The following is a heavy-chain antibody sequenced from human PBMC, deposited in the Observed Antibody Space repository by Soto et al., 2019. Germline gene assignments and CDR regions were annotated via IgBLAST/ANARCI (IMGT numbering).Heavy chain of an antibody. D-gene: IGHD3-3*01. CDR3: ARIPGYYDFWSGYYYYYYGMDV. Sequence: SGPTLVNPTQTLTLTCTFSGFSLSTSGMCVSWIRQPPGKALEWLALIDWDDDKYYSTSLKTRLTISKDTSKNQVVLTMTNMDPVDTATYYCARIPGYYDFWSGYYYYYYGMDVWGQGTTVTVSS. J-gene: IGHJ6*02. CDR2: IDWDDDK. CDR1: GFSLSTSGMC. V-gene: IGHV2-70*01.